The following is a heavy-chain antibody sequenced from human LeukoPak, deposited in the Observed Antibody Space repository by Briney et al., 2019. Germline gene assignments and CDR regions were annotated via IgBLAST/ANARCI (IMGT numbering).Heavy chain of an antibody. J-gene: IGHJ6*02. CDR1: GFTFDDYA. CDR3: AKDKVSGSYYNGKYYYYGMDV. Sequence: GRSLRLSCAASGFTFDDYAMHWVRQAPGKGLEWVSGISWNSGSIGYADSVKGRFTISRDNAKNSLYLQMNSLRAEDTALYYCAKDKVSGSYYNGKYYYYGMDVWGQGTTVTVSS. V-gene: IGHV3-9*01. CDR2: ISWNSGSI. D-gene: IGHD3-10*01.